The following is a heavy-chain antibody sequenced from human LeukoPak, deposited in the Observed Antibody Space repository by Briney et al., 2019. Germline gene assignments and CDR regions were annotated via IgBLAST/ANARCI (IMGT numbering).Heavy chain of an antibody. CDR1: GGSISSYY. J-gene: IGHJ5*02. V-gene: IGHV4-59*01. CDR3: AREPYGYSGYDYLNWFDP. Sequence: SETLSLTCNVSGGSISSYYWSWIRQPPGKGLEWIGYIYYSGSTDYNPSLKSRVTISVDTSKNQFSLKLSSVTAADTAVYYCAREPYGYSGYDYLNWFDPWGQGTLVTVSS. CDR2: IYYSGST. D-gene: IGHD5-12*01.